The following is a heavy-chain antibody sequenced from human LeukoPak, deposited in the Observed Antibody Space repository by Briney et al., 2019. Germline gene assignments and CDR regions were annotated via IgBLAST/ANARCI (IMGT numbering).Heavy chain of an antibody. D-gene: IGHD6-19*01. Sequence: PGGSLRLSCAASGFTFSSYWMSWVRQAPGKGLEGVANIKQDGSEKYYVDSVKGRFTISRDNAKNSLYLQMNSLRAEDTAVYYCASYGYSSGWYRGEFDYWGQGTLVTVSX. J-gene: IGHJ4*02. CDR3: ASYGYSSGWYRGEFDY. V-gene: IGHV3-7*01. CDR2: IKQDGSEK. CDR1: GFTFSSYW.